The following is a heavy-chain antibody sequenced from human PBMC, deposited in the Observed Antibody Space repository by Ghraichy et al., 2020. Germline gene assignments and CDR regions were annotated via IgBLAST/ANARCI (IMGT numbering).Heavy chain of an antibody. D-gene: IGHD2-2*01. Sequence: GGSLRLSCAASGFSFSTYWMSWVRQVPGKGLEWVANIKPDESEKYYAESAKGRFTISRDNAKKSLYLEMNSLKAEDTGVYYCATAAARDRWFDPWGQGTLVTVSS. CDR3: ATAAARDRWFDP. V-gene: IGHV3-7*01. J-gene: IGHJ5*02. CDR1: GFSFSTYW. CDR2: IKPDESEK.